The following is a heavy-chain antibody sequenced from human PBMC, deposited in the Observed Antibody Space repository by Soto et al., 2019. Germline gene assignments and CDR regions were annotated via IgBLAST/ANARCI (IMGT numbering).Heavy chain of an antibody. CDR1: GFTFSSYA. Sequence: GGSLRLSCAASGFTFSSYAMSWVRQAPGKGLAWVSAISGSGGSTYYADSVKGRFTISRDNSKNTLYLQMNSLRAEETAVYYCAKPNSIGDYYYYYYMDVWGKGTTVTVSS. V-gene: IGHV3-23*01. D-gene: IGHD2-21*02. CDR2: ISGSGGST. J-gene: IGHJ6*03. CDR3: AKPNSIGDYYYYYYMDV.